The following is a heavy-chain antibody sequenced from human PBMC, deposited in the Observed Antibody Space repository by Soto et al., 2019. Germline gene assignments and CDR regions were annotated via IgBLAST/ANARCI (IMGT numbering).Heavy chain of an antibody. CDR1: GFSLDTSGVA. CDR3: AHRHRASGGLFDY. D-gene: IGHD3-10*01. Sequence: QITLKESGPTLVKPTQPLTLTCTFSGFSLDTSGVAVGWIRQPPGKGLEWLSVIYWDDDKRSSPSLRSRLTITKDTSKNQVVLKMTNMDPADTATYYCAHRHRASGGLFDYWGQGTLVTVSS. V-gene: IGHV2-5*02. CDR2: IYWDDDK. J-gene: IGHJ4*02.